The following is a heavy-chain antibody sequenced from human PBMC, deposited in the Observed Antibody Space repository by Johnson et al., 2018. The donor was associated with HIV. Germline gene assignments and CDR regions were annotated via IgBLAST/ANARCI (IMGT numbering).Heavy chain of an antibody. Sequence: QVQLVESGGGLVQPGGSLRLSCAASRFTFSSYAMHWVRQAPGKGLEWVAVISYDGSNKYYADSVKGRFTISRDNSKNTLYLQMNSLRAEDTAVYYCARRGRRADDAFDIWGQGTMVTVSS. V-gene: IGHV3-30-3*01. D-gene: IGHD3-16*01. CDR1: RFTFSSYA. CDR2: ISYDGSNK. CDR3: ARRGRRADDAFDI. J-gene: IGHJ3*02.